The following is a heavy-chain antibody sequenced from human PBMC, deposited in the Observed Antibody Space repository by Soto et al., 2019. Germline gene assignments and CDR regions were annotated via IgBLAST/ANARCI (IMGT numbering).Heavy chain of an antibody. CDR3: AKSLLFVDHAYMDV. Sequence: QVQLVQSGADLKKPGSSGKVACEASVCSFISYSFTWVRQAPGQGLEWMGRIIPIQGKANYALKFHDRVTITADRSPRTAYMELRSLRPEDTAVYYCAKSLLFVDHAYMDVWGKGTTVTVSS. D-gene: IGHD2-21*01. CDR1: VCSFISYS. V-gene: IGHV1-69*02. CDR2: IIPIQGKA. J-gene: IGHJ6*03.